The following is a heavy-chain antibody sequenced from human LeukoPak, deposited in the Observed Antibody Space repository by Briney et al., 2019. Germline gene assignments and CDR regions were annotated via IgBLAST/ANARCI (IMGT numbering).Heavy chain of an antibody. CDR3: ARYYCSSTSCYVLGTARWFDP. Sequence: PSETLSLTCTVSGYSISSGYYWGWIRQPPGKGLEWIGSIYHSGSTYYNPSLKSRVTISVDTSKNQFSLKLSSVTAADTAVYYCARYYCSSTSCYVLGTARWFDPWGQGTLVTVSS. V-gene: IGHV4-38-2*02. J-gene: IGHJ5*02. CDR1: GYSISSGYY. CDR2: IYHSGST. D-gene: IGHD2-2*01.